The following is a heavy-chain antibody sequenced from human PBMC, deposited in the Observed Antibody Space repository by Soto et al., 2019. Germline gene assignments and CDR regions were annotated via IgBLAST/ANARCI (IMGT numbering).Heavy chain of an antibody. D-gene: IGHD6-13*01. J-gene: IGHJ4*02. Sequence: AGSLRHSCALPGFTFNMYWLLGVRQVVGSGAGRVGRIYNDGTYADYAESVKGRFTISRDTAKDTLSLQMNAVTAEDSAVYHCTRGPRATSAGTSDDWGQGTPVTVSS. CDR1: GFTFNMYW. V-gene: IGHV3-74*01. CDR3: TRGPRATSAGTSDD. CDR2: IYNDGTYA.